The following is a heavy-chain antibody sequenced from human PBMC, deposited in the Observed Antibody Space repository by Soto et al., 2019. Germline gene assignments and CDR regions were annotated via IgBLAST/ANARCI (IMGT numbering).Heavy chain of an antibody. CDR1: GDSLSSNSAA. CDR3: ARGRSWPRGDWFDP. D-gene: IGHD6-13*01. CDR2: TYYRSKWYN. V-gene: IGHV6-1*01. Sequence: SQTLSLTCAISGDSLSSNSAAWNLIRQSPSRGLEWLGRTYYRSKWYNDYAVSVRSRITINPDTSKNQFSLQLNSVTPEDTAVYYCARGRSWPRGDWFDPWGQGTLVTVSS. J-gene: IGHJ5*02.